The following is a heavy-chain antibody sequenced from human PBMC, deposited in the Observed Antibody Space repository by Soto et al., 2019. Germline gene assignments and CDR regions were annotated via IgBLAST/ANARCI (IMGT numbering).Heavy chain of an antibody. CDR3: ARMTVTNDY. V-gene: IGHV4-30-4*01. CDR2: IYYSGST. D-gene: IGHD4-17*01. CDR1: GGSISSGDYY. Sequence: QVQLQESGPGLVKPSQTLSLTCTVSGGSISSGDYYWSWIRQPPGKGLEWIGYIYYSGSTYYNPSLKSRVNLSGDTSKNPFSLKLSSVTGADPAVYFCARMTVTNDYWGQGTLVTVSS. J-gene: IGHJ4*02.